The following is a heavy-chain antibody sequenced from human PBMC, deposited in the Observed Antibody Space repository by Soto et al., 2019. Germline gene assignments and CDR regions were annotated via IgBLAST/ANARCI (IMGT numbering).Heavy chain of an antibody. V-gene: IGHV2-26*01. CDR2: ILSNDEK. D-gene: IGHD1-26*01. CDR3: ARIRRSGSSLYYYYYYGMDV. Sequence: SCPTLVNPTETLTLTCTVSGFSLSNARMGVSWIRQPPGKALEWLAHILSNDEKSYSTSLKSRLTISKDTSKSQVVLTMTNMDPVDTATYYCARIRRSGSSLYYYYYYGMDVWGQGTTVTVSS. CDR1: GFSLSNARMG. J-gene: IGHJ6*02.